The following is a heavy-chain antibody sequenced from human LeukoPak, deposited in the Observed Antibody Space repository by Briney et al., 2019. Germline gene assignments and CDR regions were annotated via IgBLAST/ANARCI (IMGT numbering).Heavy chain of an antibody. V-gene: IGHV3-48*04. J-gene: IGHJ5*02. CDR2: ISDSSITI. CDR1: GFTFSSHN. CDR3: ARDGGFCSGGFCYRLFDP. Sequence: GGSLRLSCAASGFTFSSHNMVWVRQPPGKGLEWISYISDSSITIYYADSVKGRFTISRDNAKNSLYLQMNSLRAEDTAVYYCARDGGFCSGGFCYRLFDPWGQGTLVTVSS. D-gene: IGHD2-15*01.